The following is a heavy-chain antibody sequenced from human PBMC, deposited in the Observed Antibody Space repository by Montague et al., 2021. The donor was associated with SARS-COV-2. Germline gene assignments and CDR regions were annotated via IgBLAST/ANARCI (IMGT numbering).Heavy chain of an antibody. V-gene: IGHV4-39*01. D-gene: IGHD1-26*01. J-gene: IGHJ5*02. CDR1: GGSISSSSYY. CDR3: ARQGSGSYYNWFDP. Sequence: SETRSLTCIVSGGSISSSSYYWGWIRQPPGKGLEWIGSIYYSGSTCYNPSLKSRVTISVDTSKNQFSLKLSSVAAADTAVYYCARQGSGSYYNWFDPWGQGTLVTVSS. CDR2: IYYSGST.